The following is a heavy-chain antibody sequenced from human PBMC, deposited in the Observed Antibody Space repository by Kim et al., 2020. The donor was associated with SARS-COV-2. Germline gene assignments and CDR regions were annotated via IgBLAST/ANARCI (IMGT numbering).Heavy chain of an antibody. D-gene: IGHD4-4*01. CDR3: AREGPTRENYGMDV. CDR1: GDTFSSYA. Sequence: SVKVSCKASGDTFSSYAISWVRQAPGQGLEWMGGIIPIFGTANYAQKFQGRVTITADKSTSTAYMELSSLRSEDTAVYYCAREGPTRENYGMDVWGQGTTVTVSS. J-gene: IGHJ6*02. V-gene: IGHV1-69*06. CDR2: IIPIFGTA.